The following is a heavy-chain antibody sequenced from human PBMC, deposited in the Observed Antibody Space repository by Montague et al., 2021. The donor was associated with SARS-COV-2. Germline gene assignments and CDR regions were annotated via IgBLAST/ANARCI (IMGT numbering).Heavy chain of an antibody. CDR2: IDWDDDK. Sequence: VKPTQTLTLTCTFSGFSLSTSGMCVSWFRQPPGKALEWLARIDWDDDKYSSTSLKTRLTISKDTSKNQVVLTMTNMGPVDTATYYCARIRYGSGSRVQGCDYWGQGTLVTVSS. V-gene: IGHV2-70*11. D-gene: IGHD3-10*01. CDR3: ARIRYGSGSRVQGCDY. CDR1: GFSLSTSGMC. J-gene: IGHJ4*02.